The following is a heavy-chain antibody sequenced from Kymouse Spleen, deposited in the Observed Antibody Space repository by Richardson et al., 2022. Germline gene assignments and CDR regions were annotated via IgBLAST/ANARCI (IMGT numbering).Heavy chain of an antibody. CDR3: AREGYDILTGWDYYGMDV. D-gene: IGHD3-9*01. CDR1: GGSFSGYY. J-gene: IGHJ6*02. CDR2: INHSGST. V-gene: IGHV4-34*01. Sequence: QVQLQQWGAGLLKPSETLSLTCAVYGGSFSGYYWSWIRQPPGKGLEWIGEINHSGSTNYNPSLKSRVTISVDTSKNQFSLKLSSVTAADTAVYYCAREGYDILTGWDYYGMDVWGQGTTVTVSS.